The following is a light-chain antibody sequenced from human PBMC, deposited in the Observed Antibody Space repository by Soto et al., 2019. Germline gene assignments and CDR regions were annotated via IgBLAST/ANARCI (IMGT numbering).Light chain of an antibody. Sequence: ETVLTQSPGTLSLSPGERATLSCRASQTIRSNYLAWYRQTPGQAPRLLIYGAFNRATGIADRFSGSGSGTDFTLIISRLEPEDFALYYCQQYGSSPWTFGQGTKVEIK. J-gene: IGKJ1*01. CDR3: QQYGSSPWT. V-gene: IGKV3-20*01. CDR1: QTIRSNY. CDR2: GAF.